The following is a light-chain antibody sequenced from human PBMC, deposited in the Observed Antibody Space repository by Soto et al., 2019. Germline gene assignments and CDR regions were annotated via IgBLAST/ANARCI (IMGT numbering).Light chain of an antibody. V-gene: IGLV3-1*01. CDR3: QAWDNGVV. CDR1: RLGGKY. J-gene: IGLJ2*01. CDR2: EDT. Sequence: SYELTQPPSVSVSPGQTASIPCSGDRLGGKYVCWYQQKPGQSPLLVLYEDTKRPSGIPERFSGSNSGNTATLTISGTQAMEEADYYCQAWDNGVVFGGGTKLTVL.